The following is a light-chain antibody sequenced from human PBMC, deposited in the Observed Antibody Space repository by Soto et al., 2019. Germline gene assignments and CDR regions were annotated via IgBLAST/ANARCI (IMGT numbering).Light chain of an antibody. CDR1: SSDVGGYNY. J-gene: IGLJ1*01. CDR3: SSYRRGSTHV. V-gene: IGLV2-14*03. CDR2: DVT. Sequence: QSVLTQPASVSGSPGQSITVSCTGTSSDVGGYNYVSWYQQHPGKAPRLLIYDVTNRPSGVSNRFSGSKSGNTASLTISGLQAEDEADYYCSSYRRGSTHVFGTGTKVTVL.